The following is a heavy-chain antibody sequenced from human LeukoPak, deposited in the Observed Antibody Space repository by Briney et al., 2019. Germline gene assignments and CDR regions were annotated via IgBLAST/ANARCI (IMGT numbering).Heavy chain of an antibody. CDR2: INSDGSTT. D-gene: IGHD2-15*01. J-gene: IGHJ4*02. V-gene: IGHV3-74*01. Sequence: GGSLRLSCAASGFTPSSYWTHWVRQPPGKGLVWVSRINSDGSTTGYADSVKGRFTISRDNAKNTLHLQMNSLRAEDTAVYYCASGQPLRYWGQGTLVTVSS. CDR3: ASGQPLRY. CDR1: GFTPSSYW.